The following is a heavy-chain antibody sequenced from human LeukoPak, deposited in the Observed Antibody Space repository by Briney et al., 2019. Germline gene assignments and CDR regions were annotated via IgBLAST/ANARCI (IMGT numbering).Heavy chain of an antibody. D-gene: IGHD6-13*01. J-gene: IGHJ4*02. CDR1: GFTVSSNY. Sequence: GGSLRLSCAASGFTVSSNYMSWVRQAPGKGLEWVSVIYSGGRTYYADSVKGRFTISRDNSKNTLNLQMNSLRAEDTAVYYCARGYRSSWFPFDYWGQGTLVTVSS. CDR3: ARGYRSSWFPFDY. V-gene: IGHV3-66*01. CDR2: IYSGGRT.